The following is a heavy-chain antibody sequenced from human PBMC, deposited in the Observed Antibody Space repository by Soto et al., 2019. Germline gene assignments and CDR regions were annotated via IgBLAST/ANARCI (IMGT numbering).Heavy chain of an antibody. Sequence: QLQLQESGPGLVKPSETLSLTCTVSGGSISSSSYYWGWIRQPPGKGLEWIGSIYYSGSTYYNPSLKSRVTISVDTSKNHVSQKLSSVTAADAAVYYCATLWFGEGNYWGQGNLFTVSS. D-gene: IGHD3-10*01. CDR3: ATLWFGEGNY. J-gene: IGHJ4*02. CDR1: GGSISSSSYY. V-gene: IGHV4-39*02. CDR2: IYYSGST.